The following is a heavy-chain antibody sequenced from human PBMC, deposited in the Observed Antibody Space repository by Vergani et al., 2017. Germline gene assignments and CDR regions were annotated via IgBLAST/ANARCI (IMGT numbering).Heavy chain of an antibody. CDR3: AREFSGNSVKNY. V-gene: IGHV3-9*01. D-gene: IGHD3-10*01. Sequence: EVQLVESGGDLVQPGRSLRLSCEASGFTFWKFGMHWVRQGPGKGLEWVSGISWNSGAVDYADSVRGRFTISRDNAKNSLFLEMNSLRAEDTAVYYCAREFSGNSVKNYWGQGTLVTVSS. CDR2: ISWNSGAV. CDR1: GFTFWKFG. J-gene: IGHJ4*02.